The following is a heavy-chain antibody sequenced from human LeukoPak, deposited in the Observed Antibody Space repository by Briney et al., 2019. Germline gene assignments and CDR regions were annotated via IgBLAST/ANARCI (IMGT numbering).Heavy chain of an antibody. D-gene: IGHD1-26*01. CDR2: TYHSGST. Sequence: PSETLSLTCAVSGYSISSGYYWGWIRQPPGKGLEWIGCTYHSGSTYYNPSLKSRVTISVDASKNQFSLKLSSVTAADTAVYYCARDRGSYYNYYYYYMDVWGKGTTVTVSS. V-gene: IGHV4-38-2*02. CDR1: GYSISSGYY. J-gene: IGHJ6*03. CDR3: ARDRGSYYNYYYYYMDV.